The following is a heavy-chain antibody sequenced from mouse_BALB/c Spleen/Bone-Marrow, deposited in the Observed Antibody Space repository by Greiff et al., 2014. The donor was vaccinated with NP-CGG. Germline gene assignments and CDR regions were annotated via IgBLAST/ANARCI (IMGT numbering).Heavy chain of an antibody. CDR1: GFNIKDTY. Sequence: VQLQQSGAELVKPGASVKLSCTASGFNIKDTYMHWVKQRPEQSLEWIGRIDPANGNTKYDPKFQGKATITADTSSNTAYLQLSSLTSEDTAVYYCASYYYGSSSSAYWGQGTLVTVSA. CDR3: ASYYYGSSSSAY. J-gene: IGHJ3*01. V-gene: IGHV14-3*02. D-gene: IGHD1-1*01. CDR2: IDPANGNT.